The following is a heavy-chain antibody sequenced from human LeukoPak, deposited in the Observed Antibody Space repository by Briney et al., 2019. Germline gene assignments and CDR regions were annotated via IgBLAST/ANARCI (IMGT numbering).Heavy chain of an antibody. CDR2: INHNGAT. Sequence: SETLSLTXAVYGGSFSDYYWSWIRQPPGQGLEWIGEINHNGATKYNPSLKSRVTISVDTSKNQFSLKLNSVTAADTAVYYCAKNNWFDPWGQGTLVTVSS. V-gene: IGHV4-34*01. CDR3: AKNNWFDP. CDR1: GGSFSDYY. J-gene: IGHJ5*02.